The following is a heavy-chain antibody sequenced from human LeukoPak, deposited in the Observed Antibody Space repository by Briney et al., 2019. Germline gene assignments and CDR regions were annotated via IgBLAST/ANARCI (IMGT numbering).Heavy chain of an antibody. J-gene: IGHJ4*02. CDR2: IYSAGDT. CDR3: AKLPPPRIAAAGNSPGSAY. D-gene: IGHD6-13*01. V-gene: IGHV3-53*01. CDR1: GFAVSSNY. Sequence: GGSLRLSCAASGFAVSSNYMSWVRQAPGKGPEWVSVIYSAGDTYYAGSVKGRFTISRDNSKNTLYLQMNSLRAEDTAVYYCAKLPPPRIAAAGNSPGSAYWGQGTLVTVSS.